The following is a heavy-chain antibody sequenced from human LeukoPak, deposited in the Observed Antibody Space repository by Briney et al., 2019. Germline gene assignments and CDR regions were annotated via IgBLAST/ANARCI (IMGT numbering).Heavy chain of an antibody. CDR2: IKQDGSEK. D-gene: IGHD1-14*01. V-gene: IGHV3-7*03. J-gene: IGHJ4*02. Sequence: GGSLRLSCAASGFTFSSYWMSWVRQAPGKGLEWVANIKQDGSEKYYVDSVKGRFTISRDNAKNSLYLQMNSLRAEDTAVYYCARAVYGGGNPGHFDYWGQGTLVTVSS. CDR3: ARAVYGGGNPGHFDY. CDR1: GFTFSSYW.